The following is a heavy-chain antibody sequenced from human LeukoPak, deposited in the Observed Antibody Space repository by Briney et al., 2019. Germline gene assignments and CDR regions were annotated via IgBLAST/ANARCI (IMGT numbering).Heavy chain of an antibody. V-gene: IGHV3-23*01. Sequence: PGGSLRLSCAASGFTFSSYAISWVRQAPGKGLEWVSAISGSGGSTYYADSVKGRFTISRDNSKNTLYLQMNSLRAEDTAVYYCAKDCLLWFGELFPYYGMDVWGQGTTVTVSS. D-gene: IGHD3-10*01. CDR2: ISGSGGST. CDR3: AKDCLLWFGELFPYYGMDV. J-gene: IGHJ6*02. CDR1: GFTFSSYA.